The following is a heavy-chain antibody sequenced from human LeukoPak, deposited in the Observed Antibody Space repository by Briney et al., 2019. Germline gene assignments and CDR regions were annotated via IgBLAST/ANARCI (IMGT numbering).Heavy chain of an antibody. J-gene: IGHJ4*02. D-gene: IGHD3-16*01. V-gene: IGHV3-23*01. Sequence: GGSLRLSCAASGFTFSTYGMTWVRQAPVKGLEWVSTVSNSGGTTYYADAVKGRFTISRDNSKNTLYLQMKSLRAEDTAVYYCATPFGYFDYWGQGTLVTVSS. CDR3: ATPFGYFDY. CDR2: VSNSGGTT. CDR1: GFTFSTYG.